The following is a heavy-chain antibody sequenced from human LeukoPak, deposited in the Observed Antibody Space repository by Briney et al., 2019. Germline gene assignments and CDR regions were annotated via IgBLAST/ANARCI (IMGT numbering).Heavy chain of an antibody. Sequence: SETLSLTCAVYGGSFSGYYWSWIRQPPGKGLEWIGEINHSGSTNYNPSLKSRVTISVDTSKNQFSLKLSSVTAADTAVYYCARAHGVGSFDIWGQGTMVTVSS. CDR2: INHSGST. CDR3: ARAHGVGSFDI. V-gene: IGHV4-34*01. CDR1: GGSFSGYY. D-gene: IGHD4-17*01. J-gene: IGHJ3*02.